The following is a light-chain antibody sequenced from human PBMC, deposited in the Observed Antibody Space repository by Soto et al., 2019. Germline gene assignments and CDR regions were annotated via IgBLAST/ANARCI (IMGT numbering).Light chain of an antibody. CDR2: RAS. CDR3: QQYRSYST. CDR1: QSIEDL. Sequence: IQMTQSPATLSASVGDRVTITCRASQSIEDLLAWYQQKPGIAPKLLVYRASTLESGVPSRFSGSGAGTEFTLTINSLQPDDFATDFCQQYRSYSTFGRGTKVEI. V-gene: IGKV1-5*03. J-gene: IGKJ1*01.